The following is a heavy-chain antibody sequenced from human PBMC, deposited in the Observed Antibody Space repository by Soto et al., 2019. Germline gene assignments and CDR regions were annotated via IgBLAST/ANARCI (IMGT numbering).Heavy chain of an antibody. V-gene: IGHV3-72*01. J-gene: IGHJ4*02. Sequence: EVQLVESGGGLVQPGGSLRLSCAASGFTFSDHYMDWVRQAPGKVLEWVGRTRNKANSYSTEYAASVRGRFTISRDESKNSLYLQMNSLKTEDTAVYYCVRTSHYGSGSWNFDYWGQGTLVTVSS. CDR3: VRTSHYGSGSWNFDY. CDR2: TRNKANSYST. CDR1: GFTFSDHY. D-gene: IGHD3-10*01.